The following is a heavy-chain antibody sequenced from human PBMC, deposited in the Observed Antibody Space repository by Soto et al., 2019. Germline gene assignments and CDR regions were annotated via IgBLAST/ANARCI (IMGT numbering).Heavy chain of an antibody. D-gene: IGHD1-26*01. CDR3: AGVTLGVGATPYIKYYFGMDV. V-gene: IGHV1-69*01. CDR1: GGTFSNYA. Sequence: QVQLVQSGAEVKKPGSSVKVSCKASGGTFSNYAITWVREAPGQGLEWMGGFVPLFGTANYAQKFQGRVTITADESTNTAYMDLSSLRSEDTAVYYCAGVTLGVGATPYIKYYFGMDVWGQGATVTVSS. J-gene: IGHJ6*02. CDR2: FVPLFGTA.